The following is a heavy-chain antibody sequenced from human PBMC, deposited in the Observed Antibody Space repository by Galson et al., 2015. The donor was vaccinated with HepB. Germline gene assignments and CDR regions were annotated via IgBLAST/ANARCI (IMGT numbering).Heavy chain of an antibody. V-gene: IGHV1-3*01. CDR2: INAGNGNT. Sequence: QSGAEVKKPGESLKISCKGSGYTFTSYAMHWVRQAPGQRLEWMGWINAGNGNTKYSQKFQGRVTITRDTSASTAYMELNSLRSEDTAMYYCARHKYTTSSGDYWGQGTLVTVSS. CDR1: GYTFTSYA. D-gene: IGHD6-6*01. J-gene: IGHJ4*02. CDR3: ARHKYTTSSGDY.